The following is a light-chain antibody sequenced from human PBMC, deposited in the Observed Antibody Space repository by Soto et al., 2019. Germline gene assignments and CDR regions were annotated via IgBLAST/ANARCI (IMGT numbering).Light chain of an antibody. CDR2: GVT. CDR3: SSYTSASTLLYL. CDR1: SSDVGGYNY. J-gene: IGLJ1*01. Sequence: QSALTQPDSVSGSPGQSITISCTGTSSDVGGYNYVSWYQQHPGIAPKLLIYGVTNRPSWVSTRFSGSKSGNTASLTISGLQAEDEAEYHCSSYTSASTLLYLFGTGTKLTVL. V-gene: IGLV2-14*01.